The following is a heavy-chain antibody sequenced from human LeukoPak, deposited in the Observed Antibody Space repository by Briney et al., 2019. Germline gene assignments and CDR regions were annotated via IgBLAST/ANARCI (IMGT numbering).Heavy chain of an antibody. V-gene: IGHV3-23*01. CDR2: ISGSGGST. D-gene: IGHD3-10*01. J-gene: IGHJ4*02. CDR1: GFTFSSYA. Sequence: GGSLRLSCAASGFTFSSYAMSWVRQAPGKGLEWVSAISGSGGSTYYADSVKGRLTISRDNSKNTLYLQMNSLRAEDTAVYYCAKDDSRFPMVRGVIIGDFDYWGQGTLVTVSS. CDR3: AKDDSRFPMVRGVIIGDFDY.